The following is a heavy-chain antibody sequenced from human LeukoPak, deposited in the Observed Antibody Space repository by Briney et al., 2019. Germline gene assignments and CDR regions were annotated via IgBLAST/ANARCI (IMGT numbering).Heavy chain of an antibody. CDR3: ARERGTDYDSSGYMDY. CDR2: IYSGGST. J-gene: IGHJ4*02. V-gene: IGHV3-53*01. Sequence: GGSLRLSCAASGFTVSSNYMSWVRQAPGKGLEWVSVIYSGGSTYYADSVKGRFTISRDNSKNTLYFQMNSLRAEDTAVYYCARERGTDYDSSGYMDYWGQGTLVTVSS. CDR1: GFTVSSNY. D-gene: IGHD3-22*01.